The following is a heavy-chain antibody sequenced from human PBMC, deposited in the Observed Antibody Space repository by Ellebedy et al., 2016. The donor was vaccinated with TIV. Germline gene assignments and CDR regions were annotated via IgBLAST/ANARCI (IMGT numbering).Heavy chain of an antibody. V-gene: IGHV1-18*04. CDR1: GFTFTSLS. J-gene: IGHJ4*02. Sequence: AASVKVSCKASGFTFTSLSLSWVRLAPGHGLHGSGWISVYNGNTNYAQNLQGRVSMTTDTSARTAYMELRSLRYDDAAVYYCARVGGSYSGGEDNWGQGTLVTGSS. D-gene: IGHD3-16*01. CDR2: ISVYNGNT. CDR3: ARVGGSYSGGEDN.